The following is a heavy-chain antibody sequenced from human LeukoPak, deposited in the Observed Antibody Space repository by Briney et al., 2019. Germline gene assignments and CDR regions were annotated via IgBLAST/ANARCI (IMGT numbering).Heavy chain of an antibody. D-gene: IGHD3-9*01. CDR2: INPNRGGT. Sequence: GASVKVSCKASGYTFTGYYMHGVRQAPGQGREGMGWINPNRGGTHQAQKFQVRVTMDRDTSISTAYMELSRLRSDDTAVYSCARGPDFDLSDYWGQGTLVTVSS. V-gene: IGHV1-2*02. J-gene: IGHJ4*02. CDR3: ARGPDFDLSDY. CDR1: GYTFTGYY.